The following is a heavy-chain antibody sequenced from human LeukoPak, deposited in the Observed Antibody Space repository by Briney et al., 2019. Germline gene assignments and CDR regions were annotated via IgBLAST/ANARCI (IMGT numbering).Heavy chain of an antibody. V-gene: IGHV4-38-2*02. Sequence: PSETLSLTCTVSGYSISSGYYWGWIRQPPEKGLEWIGSIYHSGSTYYNPSLKSRVTISVDTSKNQFSLKLSSVTAADTVVYYCAIEGLTTVTTFGAFDIWGQGTMVTVSS. D-gene: IGHD4-17*01. CDR3: AIEGLTTVTTFGAFDI. J-gene: IGHJ3*02. CDR2: IYHSGST. CDR1: GYSISSGYY.